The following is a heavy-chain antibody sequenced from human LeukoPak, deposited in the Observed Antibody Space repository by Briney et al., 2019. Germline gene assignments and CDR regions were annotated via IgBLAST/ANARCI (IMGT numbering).Heavy chain of an antibody. V-gene: IGHV1-8*01. J-gene: IGHJ6*03. CDR1: GYTFTSYD. Sequence: GASVKVSCKASGYTFTSYDINWVRQATGQGLEWMGWMNPNSGNTGYAQKFQGRVTMTRNTSISTAYMELSSLRSDDTAVYYCAREPRSEQQLAYYYMDVWGKGTTVTMSS. CDR2: MNPNSGNT. CDR3: AREPRSEQQLAYYYMDV. D-gene: IGHD6-13*01.